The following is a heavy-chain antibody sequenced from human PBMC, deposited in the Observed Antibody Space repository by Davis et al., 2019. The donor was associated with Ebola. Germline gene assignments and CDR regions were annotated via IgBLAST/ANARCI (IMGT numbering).Heavy chain of an antibody. J-gene: IGHJ4*02. D-gene: IGHD6-19*01. V-gene: IGHV1-2*04. Sequence: ASVKVSCKASGYTFTGYYMHWVRQAPGQGLEWMGWINPNSGGTNYAQKFQGWVTMTRDTSISTAYMELSRLRSEDTAVYYCARGRRIAVAGTDYWGQGTLVTVSS. CDR3: ARGRRIAVAGTDY. CDR1: GYTFTGYY. CDR2: INPNSGGT.